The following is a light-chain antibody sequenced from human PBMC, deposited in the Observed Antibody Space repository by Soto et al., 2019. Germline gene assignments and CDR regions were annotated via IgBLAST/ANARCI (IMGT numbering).Light chain of an antibody. J-gene: IGKJ3*01. Sequence: DIQMTQSPSSLSESVGDRVTITCQARHDITSYLNWYQHKTGKAPKLLIYDASILEAGVPSRFSGSGSGTDFTFTISSLQPEDVATYYCQKCDYLPIFGPGTTVDFK. CDR2: DAS. CDR1: HDITSY. CDR3: QKCDYLPI. V-gene: IGKV1-33*01.